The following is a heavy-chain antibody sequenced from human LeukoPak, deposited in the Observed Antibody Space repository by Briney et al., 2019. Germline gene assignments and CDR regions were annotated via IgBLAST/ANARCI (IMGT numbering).Heavy chain of an antibody. V-gene: IGHV3-33*01. J-gene: IGHJ4*01. CDR2: IWSDGSNR. CDR3: ARDAQRGFDYSNSLEY. D-gene: IGHD4-11*01. CDR1: GFIFCHYG. Sequence: GGSLRLSCAASGFIFCHYGMHWVRQAPGKGLEWVAVIWSDGSNRFYAGSVKGRFTISRDNSQNTLFLQMNSLRAEDTAMYYCARDAQRGFDYSNSLEYWGHGTLVTVSS.